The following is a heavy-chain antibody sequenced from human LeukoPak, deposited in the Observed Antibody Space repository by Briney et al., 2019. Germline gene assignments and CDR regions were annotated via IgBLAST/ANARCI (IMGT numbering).Heavy chain of an antibody. Sequence: PSETLSRTCAVYGESFSGYYWSWIRQPPGKGLEWIGEINHSGSTNYNPSLKSRVTISVDASKNQFSLNLNSVTAADTAMYYCARAYGSGSYLPYWGQGSRVSVSS. CDR2: INHSGST. D-gene: IGHD3-10*01. V-gene: IGHV4-34*01. CDR1: GESFSGYY. J-gene: IGHJ4*02. CDR3: ARAYGSGSYLPY.